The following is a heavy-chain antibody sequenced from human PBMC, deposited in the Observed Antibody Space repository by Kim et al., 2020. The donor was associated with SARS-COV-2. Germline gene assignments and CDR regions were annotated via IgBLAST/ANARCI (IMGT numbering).Heavy chain of an antibody. CDR1: GGSFSGYY. Sequence: SETLSLTCAVYGGSFSGYYWSWIRQPPGKGLEWIGEINHSGSTNYNPSLKSRVTISVDTSKNQFSLKLSSVTAADTAVYYCARAALLRFLAWFYWFDPWGQGTLVTVSS. CDR3: ARAALLRFLAWFYWFDP. J-gene: IGHJ5*02. V-gene: IGHV4-34*01. D-gene: IGHD3-3*01. CDR2: INHSGST.